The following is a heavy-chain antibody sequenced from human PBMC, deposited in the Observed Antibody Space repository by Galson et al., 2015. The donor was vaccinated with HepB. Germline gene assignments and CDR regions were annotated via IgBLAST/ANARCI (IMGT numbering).Heavy chain of an antibody. V-gene: IGHV3-11*01. CDR3: ARDCFWSGSYWGWFDP. J-gene: IGHJ5*02. CDR1: GFTFSAYY. Sequence: SLRLSCAASGFTFSAYYMSWIRQAPGKGLEWVSYISSSGSTIYYADSVKGRFTISRDNAKNSLYLQMNSLRAEDTAMYYCARDCFWSGSYWGWFDPWGQGTLVTVSS. CDR2: ISSSGSTI. D-gene: IGHD3-3*01.